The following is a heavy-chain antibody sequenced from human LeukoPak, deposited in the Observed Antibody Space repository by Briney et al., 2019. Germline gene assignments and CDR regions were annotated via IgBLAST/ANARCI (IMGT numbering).Heavy chain of an antibody. J-gene: IGHJ6*03. CDR1: GFTFSSYG. CDR3: AKDPTYYYGSGSLKLAHYYYYYMDV. Sequence: PGGSLRLSCAASGFTFSSYGMHWVRQAPGKGLEWVAFIRYDGSNKYYADSVKGRFTISRDNSKNTLYLQMNSLRAEDTAVYYCAKDPTYYYGSGSLKLAHYYYYYMDVWGKGTTVTISS. V-gene: IGHV3-30*02. CDR2: IRYDGSNK. D-gene: IGHD3-10*01.